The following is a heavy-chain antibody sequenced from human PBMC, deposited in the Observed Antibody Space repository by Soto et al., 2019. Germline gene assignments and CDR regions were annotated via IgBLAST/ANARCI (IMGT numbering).Heavy chain of an antibody. D-gene: IGHD3-3*01. CDR3: ARRQYYDFWSGYEGRLHWFDP. Sequence: SETLSLTCTVSGGSISSSSYYWGWIRQPPGKGLEWIGSIYYSGSTYYNPSLKSRVTISVDTSKNQFSLKLSSVTAADTAVYYCARRQYYDFWSGYEGRLHWFDPWGQGTLVTVSS. J-gene: IGHJ5*02. V-gene: IGHV4-39*01. CDR2: IYYSGST. CDR1: GGSISSSSYY.